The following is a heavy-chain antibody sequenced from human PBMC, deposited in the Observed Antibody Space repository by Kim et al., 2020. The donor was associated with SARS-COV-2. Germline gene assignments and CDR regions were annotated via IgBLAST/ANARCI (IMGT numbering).Heavy chain of an antibody. D-gene: IGHD3-22*01. V-gene: IGHV4-39*01. J-gene: IGHJ4*02. CDR3: ARLTYYYDSSGYLGG. Sequence: SLKSRVTISVDTAKTQFSLKLSSVTAADTAVYYCARLTYYYDSSGYLGGWGQGTLVTVSS.